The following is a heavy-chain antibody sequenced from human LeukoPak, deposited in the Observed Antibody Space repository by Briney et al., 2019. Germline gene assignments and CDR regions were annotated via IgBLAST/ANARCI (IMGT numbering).Heavy chain of an antibody. CDR2: IIPIFGTA. CDR1: GGTFSSYA. J-gene: IGHJ4*02. V-gene: IGHV1-69*05. D-gene: IGHD5-12*01. CDR3: ARDREATLGY. Sequence: ASVKVSCXASGGTFSSYAISWVRQAPGQGLEWMGRIIPIFGTANYAQKFQGRVTITTDESTSTAYMELSSLRSEDTAVYYCARDREATLGYWGQGTLVTVSS.